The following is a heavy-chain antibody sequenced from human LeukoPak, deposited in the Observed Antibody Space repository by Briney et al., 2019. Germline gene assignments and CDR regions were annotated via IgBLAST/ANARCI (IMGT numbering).Heavy chain of an antibody. Sequence: SETLSFTCAVYGGSFSGYYWSWIRQPPGKGLEWIGEINHSGSTNYNPSLKSRVTISVDTSKNQFSLKLSSVTAADTAVYYCARKAYYYGSGSYYNHPLGRYFDLWGRGTLVTVSS. V-gene: IGHV4-34*01. J-gene: IGHJ2*01. CDR3: ARKAYYYGSGSYYNHPLGRYFDL. D-gene: IGHD3-10*01. CDR2: INHSGST. CDR1: GGSFSGYY.